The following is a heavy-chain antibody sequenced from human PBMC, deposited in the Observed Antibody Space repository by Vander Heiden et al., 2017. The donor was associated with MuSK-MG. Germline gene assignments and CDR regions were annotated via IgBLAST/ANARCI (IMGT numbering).Heavy chain of an antibody. CDR3: AMCPRAGELTDYFDY. Sequence: QVQLVESGGGVVQPGRSLRLSCAASGFTFSRYAMHWVRQAPGKGLEWVAVISYDGSNKYYADSGKGRFTISRDNSKNTLYMQMNRLRAEDTAVYYCAMCPRAGELTDYFDYWGQGTMVTVYS. D-gene: IGHD1-1*01. V-gene: IGHV3-30-3*01. CDR1: GFTFSRYA. CDR2: ISYDGSNK. J-gene: IGHJ4*02.